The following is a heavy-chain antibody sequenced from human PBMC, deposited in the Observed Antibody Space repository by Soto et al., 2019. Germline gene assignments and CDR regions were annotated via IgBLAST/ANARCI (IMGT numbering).Heavy chain of an antibody. V-gene: IGHV3-74*01. D-gene: IGHD3-10*01. Sequence: GGSLRLSCAASGFTFSSYWMHWVRQAPGKGLVWVSRINSDGSSTSYADSVKGRFTISRDNAKNTLYLQMNSLRAEDTAVYYCARANYYGSGIGAFDIWGQGTMVTVSS. CDR3: ARANYYGSGIGAFDI. CDR1: GFTFSSYW. J-gene: IGHJ3*02. CDR2: INSDGSST.